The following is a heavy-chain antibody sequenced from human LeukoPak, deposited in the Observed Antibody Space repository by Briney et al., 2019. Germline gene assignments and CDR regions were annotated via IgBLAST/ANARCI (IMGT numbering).Heavy chain of an antibody. CDR1: GGSFSGYY. V-gene: IGHV4-34*01. CDR3: ARVYSSWYLDY. Sequence: SETLSLTCAVYGGSFSGYYWRWLRQPPGKGLEWIGEINHSGSTNYNPSLKSRVTISVDTSKNQFSLKLSSVTAADTAVYYCARVYSSWYLDYWGQGTLVTVSS. D-gene: IGHD6-13*01. CDR2: INHSGST. J-gene: IGHJ4*02.